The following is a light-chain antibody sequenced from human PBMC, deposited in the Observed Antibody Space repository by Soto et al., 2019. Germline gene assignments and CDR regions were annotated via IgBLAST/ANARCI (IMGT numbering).Light chain of an antibody. J-gene: IGKJ1*01. CDR2: GAS. V-gene: IGKV3-20*01. Sequence: LTESPTTRSVERGDGATLSFRASQSVGSNVAWYQQKPGQAPRLLIYGASSGATGIPDRFSGSGSGSDFTLTTSRLEPEEFAVYYCQQYGSSQMVGQGTKVDIK. CDR3: QQYGSSQM. CDR1: QSVGSN.